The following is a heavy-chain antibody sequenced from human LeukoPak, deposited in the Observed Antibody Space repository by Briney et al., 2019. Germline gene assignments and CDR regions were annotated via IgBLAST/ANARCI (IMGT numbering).Heavy chain of an antibody. CDR2: ISAYNGNT. D-gene: IGHD2-2*02. CDR1: GYTFTSYG. Sequence: GASVNVACKASGYTFTSYGISWVRQAPGQGLEWMGWISAYNGNTNYAQKLQGRVTMTTDTSTSTAYMELRSLRSDDTAVYYCARAVVLPAAINYYYYYGMDVWGQGTTVTVSS. V-gene: IGHV1-18*01. J-gene: IGHJ6*02. CDR3: ARAVVLPAAINYYYYYGMDV.